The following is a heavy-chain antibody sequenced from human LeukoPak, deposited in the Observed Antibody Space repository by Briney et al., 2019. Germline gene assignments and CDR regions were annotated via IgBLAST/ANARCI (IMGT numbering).Heavy chain of an antibody. Sequence: ASVKVSCKASGCPFTGYYLHWVRQAPGQGLEWMGWISPNSGFTNYAQKFQGRVTMTRDTSISTAYMELSRLRSDDTAVYYCARLADCSSSSCRSFDYWGQGTLVTVSS. D-gene: IGHD2-2*01. J-gene: IGHJ4*02. CDR3: ARLADCSSSSCRSFDY. CDR1: GCPFTGYY. V-gene: IGHV1-2*02. CDR2: ISPNSGFT.